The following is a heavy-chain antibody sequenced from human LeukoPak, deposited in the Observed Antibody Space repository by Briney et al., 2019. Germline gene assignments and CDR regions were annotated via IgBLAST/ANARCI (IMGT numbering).Heavy chain of an antibody. D-gene: IGHD3-22*01. CDR2: ISWNSGSI. CDR1: GFTFDDYA. V-gene: IGHV3-9*01. CDR3: AKDHRGGYSVAPFDI. Sequence: GGSLRLSCAASGFTFDDYAMHWVRQAPGKGLEWVSGISWNSGSIGYADSVKGRFTISRDNAKNSPYLQMNSLRAEDTALYYCAKDHRGGYSVAPFDIWGQGTMVTVSS. J-gene: IGHJ3*02.